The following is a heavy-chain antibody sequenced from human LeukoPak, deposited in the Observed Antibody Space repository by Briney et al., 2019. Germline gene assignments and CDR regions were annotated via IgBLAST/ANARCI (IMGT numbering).Heavy chain of an antibody. D-gene: IGHD3/OR15-3a*01. J-gene: IGHJ4*02. CDR1: GFNVSGYY. CDR2: IYIGGNT. CDR3: ARVSWTPY. V-gene: IGHV3-66*01. Sequence: GGSRRLSCAASGFNVSGYYMTWVRQAPGKGLEWVSVIYIGGNTHYADSVKGRFTISRDNSKNTLYLQMNSLRAEDTAVYYCARVSWTPYWGQGTLVTVSS.